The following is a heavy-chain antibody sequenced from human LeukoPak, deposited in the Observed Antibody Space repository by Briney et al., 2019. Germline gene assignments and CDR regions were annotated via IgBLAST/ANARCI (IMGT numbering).Heavy chain of an antibody. Sequence: GGSLRLSCAASGFTFSSYAMHWVRQAPGKGLEWVALIWYDGSNQYYADSVKGRFTISRDNSKNTLYLQMNSLRAGDTAVYSCAKARRPPPARFDYWGQGTLVTVSS. CDR2: IWYDGSNQ. CDR1: GFTFSSYA. J-gene: IGHJ4*02. CDR3: AKARRPPPARFDY. V-gene: IGHV3-33*06.